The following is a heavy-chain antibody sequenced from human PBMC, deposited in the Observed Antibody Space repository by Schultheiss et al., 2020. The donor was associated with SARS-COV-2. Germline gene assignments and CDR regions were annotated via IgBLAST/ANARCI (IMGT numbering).Heavy chain of an antibody. CDR1: GYSFTNYW. D-gene: IGHD5-24*01. CDR2: IYPSDSDT. Sequence: GESLKISCKCSGYSFTNYWIGWVRQMPGKGLEWMGIIYPSDSDTRYSPSFQGQVTISVDKSISTAYLQWSSLTASDTAIYYCARAEMATTAADYWGQGTLVTVSS. V-gene: IGHV5-51*01. J-gene: IGHJ4*02. CDR3: ARAEMATTAADY.